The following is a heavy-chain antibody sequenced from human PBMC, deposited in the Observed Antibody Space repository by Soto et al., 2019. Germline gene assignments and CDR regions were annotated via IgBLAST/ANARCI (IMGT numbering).Heavy chain of an antibody. Sequence: PSETLSLTCAVYCGSFSGYYWSWIRQPPWKGLEWIGEINHSGSTNYNPSLKSRVTISVETSKNQFSLKLSSVTAAHTAVYYCARFLDGITMIAVTAFDIWGQGTMVTVS. CDR3: ARFLDGITMIAVTAFDI. D-gene: IGHD3-22*01. CDR1: CGSFSGYY. CDR2: INHSGST. V-gene: IGHV4-34*01. J-gene: IGHJ3*02.